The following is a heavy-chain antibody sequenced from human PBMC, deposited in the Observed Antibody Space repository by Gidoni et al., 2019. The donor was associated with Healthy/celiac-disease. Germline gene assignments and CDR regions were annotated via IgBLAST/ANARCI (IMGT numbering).Heavy chain of an antibody. CDR3: AKGSFMRGWYYFDY. D-gene: IGHD6-19*01. CDR2: ISGSGGST. V-gene: IGHV3-23*01. Sequence: EVQLLESGGGLVQPGGSLRLSCVASGFTFRSYAMSWVRQAPGKGLVWVSAISGSGGSTDYADSVEGRFTISRDNSKNTLYLQMNGLRAEDPAVYYCAKGSFMRGWYYFDYWGQGTLVTVSS. J-gene: IGHJ4*02. CDR1: GFTFRSYA.